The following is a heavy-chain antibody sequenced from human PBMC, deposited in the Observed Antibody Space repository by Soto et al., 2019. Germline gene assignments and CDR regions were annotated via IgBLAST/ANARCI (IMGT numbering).Heavy chain of an antibody. CDR2: MSPNSGNT. CDR3: ARGVTIFGVVTPYFDY. V-gene: IGHV1-8*01. D-gene: IGHD3-3*01. CDR1: GYTFTSYD. Sequence: ASVKVSCKASGYTFTSYDINWVRQATGQGLEWMGWMSPNSGNTSYAQKFQGRVTMTTDTSTSTADMELRSLRSDDTAVYYCARGVTIFGVVTPYFDYWGQGTLVTVSS. J-gene: IGHJ4*02.